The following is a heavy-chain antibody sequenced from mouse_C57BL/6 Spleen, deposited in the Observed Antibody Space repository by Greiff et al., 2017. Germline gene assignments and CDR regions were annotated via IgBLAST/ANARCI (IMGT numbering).Heavy chain of an antibody. V-gene: IGHV1-69*01. J-gene: IGHJ4*01. Sequence: QVHVKQPGAELVMPGASVKLSCKASGYTFTSYWMHWVKQRPGQGLEWIGEIDPSDSYTNYNQKFKGKSTLTVDKSSSTAYMQLSSLTSEDSAVYYCAREAMYYWGQGTSVTVSS. CDR3: AREAMYY. CDR1: GYTFTSYW. CDR2: IDPSDSYT.